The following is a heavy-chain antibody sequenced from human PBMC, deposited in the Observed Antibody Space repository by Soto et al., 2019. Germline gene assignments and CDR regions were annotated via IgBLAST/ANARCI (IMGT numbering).Heavy chain of an antibody. CDR1: GFTFSGYA. CDR2: ISYDGSNK. V-gene: IGHV3-30-3*01. CDR3: ARGSGGYSYYGVDV. J-gene: IGHJ6*02. Sequence: AGGSLRLSCAASGFTFSGYAMHWVRQAPGKGLEWVALISYDGSNKYYADSVKGRFTISRDSSKNTMYLQMNSLRAEDTAVFYCARGSGGYSYYGVDVWGQGTTVTVSS. D-gene: IGHD3-16*01.